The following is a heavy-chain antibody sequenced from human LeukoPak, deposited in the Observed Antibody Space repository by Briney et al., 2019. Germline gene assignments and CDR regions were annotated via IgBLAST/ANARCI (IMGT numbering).Heavy chain of an antibody. V-gene: IGHV4-34*01. CDR2: INHSGST. CDR1: GGSFSDYY. D-gene: IGHD3-22*01. Sequence: SETLSLTCAVYGGSFSDYYWSWIRQPPGKGLEWIGEINHSGSTNYNLSLKSRVTISVDTSKNQFSLKLSSVTAADTAVYYCARGPRYSSGDYWGQGTLVTVSS. J-gene: IGHJ4*02. CDR3: ARGPRYSSGDY.